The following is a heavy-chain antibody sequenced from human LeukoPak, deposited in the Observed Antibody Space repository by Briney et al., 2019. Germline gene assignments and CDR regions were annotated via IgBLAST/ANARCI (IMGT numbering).Heavy chain of an antibody. D-gene: IGHD2-2*01. J-gene: IGHJ6*02. V-gene: IGHV3-48*03. CDR3: ARELGECSSTSCYADYYAMDV. CDR2: ISSSGSSI. Sequence: PGGSLRLSCEASGFTFSSYEMNWVRQAPGKGLEWVSYISSSGSSIYYADSVKGRFTISRDNAKNSLYLQMNSLRAEDTAIYYCARELGECSSTSCYADYYAMDVWGQGTTVTVSS. CDR1: GFTFSSYE.